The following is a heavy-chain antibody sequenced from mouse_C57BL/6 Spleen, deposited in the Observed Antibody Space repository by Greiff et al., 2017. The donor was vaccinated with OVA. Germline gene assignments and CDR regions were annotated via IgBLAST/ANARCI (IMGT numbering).Heavy chain of an antibody. CDR2: IWPGGGT. J-gene: IGHJ2*01. CDR3: ARFGSSPYYFDY. V-gene: IGHV2-9-1*01. Sequence: VKLVESGPGLVAPSQSLSITCTVSGFSLTSYAISWVRQPPGKGLEWLGVIWPGGGTNYNSALKYSLSISKDNSKSKVFLKMNSLQTDDTARDYGARFGSSPYYFDYWGQGTTLTVSS. D-gene: IGHD1-1*01. CDR1: GFSLTSYA.